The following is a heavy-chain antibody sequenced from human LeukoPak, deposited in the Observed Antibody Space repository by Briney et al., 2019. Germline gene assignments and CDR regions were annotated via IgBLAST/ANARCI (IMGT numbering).Heavy chain of an antibody. V-gene: IGHV3-11*01. CDR3: ARDNDSRDPPHFDY. Sequence: GGSLRLPCAASGFTFSDYYMSWICQAPGKGLEWVSYISTSGSTIYYADSVKGRFTISRDNAKNSLYLQMNSLRAEDTAVYYCARDNDSRDPPHFDYWGQGTLVTVSS. CDR1: GFTFSDYY. CDR2: ISTSGSTI. D-gene: IGHD3-16*01. J-gene: IGHJ4*02.